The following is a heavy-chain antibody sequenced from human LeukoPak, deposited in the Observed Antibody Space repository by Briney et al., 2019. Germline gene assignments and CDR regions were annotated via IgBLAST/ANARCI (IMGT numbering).Heavy chain of an antibody. V-gene: IGHV3-7*01. J-gene: IGHJ4*02. CDR1: GFTFSSYW. D-gene: IGHD2-15*01. CDR3: ARDSIVLPRTSDC. Sequence: GGSLRLSCAASGFTFSSYWMSWVRQAPGKGPEWVGNIKKDGSEKYYVDSVKGRFTISRDNAKNSLYLQMNSLRAEDTAVYYCARDSIVLPRTSDCWGQGTLVTVSS. CDR2: IKKDGSEK.